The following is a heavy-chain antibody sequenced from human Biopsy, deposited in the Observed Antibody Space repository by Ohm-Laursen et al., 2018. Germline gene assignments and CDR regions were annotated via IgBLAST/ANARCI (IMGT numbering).Heavy chain of an antibody. CDR3: ATKLTGYFHH. CDR2: TTPVFGAV. Sequence: GDSVKVSCKAPGGAFRSHTITWVRQAPGQGLEWVGNTTPVFGAVNYARKLQGRVTITADESMAIGHLEVSSLRVDDTAVYYCATKLTGYFHHWGQGTLVIVSS. V-gene: IGHV1-69*13. J-gene: IGHJ1*01. D-gene: IGHD3-9*01. CDR1: GGAFRSHT.